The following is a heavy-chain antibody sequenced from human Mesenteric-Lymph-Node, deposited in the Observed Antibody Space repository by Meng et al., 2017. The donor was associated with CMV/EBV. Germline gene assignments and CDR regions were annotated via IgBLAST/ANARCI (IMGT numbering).Heavy chain of an antibody. CDR1: GYTFTAYY. V-gene: IGHV1-2*02. Sequence: ASVKVSCKTSGYTFTAYYLHWVRQAPGQGLEWMGWINPQSGDTYYAQNFQGRVTMTRDTSISTAYMELTRLTSDDTAVFYCAKGGGGPATMLPSIWGQGTLVTVSS. J-gene: IGHJ4*02. D-gene: IGHD3-10*02. CDR2: INPQSGDT. CDR3: AKGGGGPATMLPSI.